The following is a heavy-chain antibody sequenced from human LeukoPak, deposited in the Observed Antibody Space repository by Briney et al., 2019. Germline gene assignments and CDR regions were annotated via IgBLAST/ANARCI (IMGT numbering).Heavy chain of an antibody. Sequence: PGRSLRLSCTPSGFTFSNYDMNWVRQAPGKGLEWVAVISYDGSNKYYADSVKGRFTISRDNSKNTLYLQMNSLRAEDTAVYYCAKNGGLSSYYYDIDYWGQGTTVTVSS. V-gene: IGHV3-30*18. CDR2: ISYDGSNK. D-gene: IGHD2-8*01. J-gene: IGHJ6*02. CDR1: GFTFSNYD. CDR3: AKNGGLSSYYYDIDY.